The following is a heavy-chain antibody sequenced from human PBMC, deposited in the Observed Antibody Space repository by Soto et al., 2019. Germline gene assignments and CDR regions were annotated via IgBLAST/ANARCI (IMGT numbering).Heavy chain of an antibody. V-gene: IGHV4-59*01. Sequence: PSETLSLTCTVSGGSINNYYWSWIRQPPGKGLEWIGHIYYSESTNYNPSLKSRVTISVDTSKSQFSLKLNSVTAADTAVYYCARYDNSVSCFDYWGQGTLVTVSS. D-gene: IGHD3-22*01. CDR1: GGSINNYY. J-gene: IGHJ4*02. CDR3: ARYDNSVSCFDY. CDR2: IYYSEST.